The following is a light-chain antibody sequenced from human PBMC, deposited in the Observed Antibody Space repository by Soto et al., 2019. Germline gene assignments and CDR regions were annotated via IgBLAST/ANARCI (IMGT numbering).Light chain of an antibody. Sequence: DIQMTQSPSSLSASVGDRVTITCRASQTISTYLNWYQQKPGKAPRLLIYDASSLLSGVPSRFSGSGSGTEFTLTIASLQPEDFSTYYCQQSYSTPYTFGPGTKVDI. CDR2: DAS. CDR3: QQSYSTPYT. CDR1: QTISTY. V-gene: IGKV1-39*01. J-gene: IGKJ2*01.